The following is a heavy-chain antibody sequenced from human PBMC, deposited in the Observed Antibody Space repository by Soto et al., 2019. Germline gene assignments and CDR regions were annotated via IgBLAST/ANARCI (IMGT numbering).Heavy chain of an antibody. CDR3: ARLSTIWTYFDY. CDR1: GFTFSAYD. CDR2: IGRAGDT. J-gene: IGHJ4*02. D-gene: IGHD1-1*01. Sequence: EVQLAESGGKLIQPGGSLRLSCEASGFTFSAYDMHWVRQSPGKGLEWVSGIGRAGDTYYADSVRGRFTTSRDNAKNSDYLQMNSLRAGDTAVYYCARLSTIWTYFDYWGQGSLVTVSS. V-gene: IGHV3-13*01.